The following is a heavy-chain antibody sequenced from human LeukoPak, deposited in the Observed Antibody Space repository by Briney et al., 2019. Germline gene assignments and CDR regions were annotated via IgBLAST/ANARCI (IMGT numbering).Heavy chain of an antibody. CDR3: AKDARSGSGYYYYYMDV. D-gene: IGHD3-3*01. V-gene: IGHV3-21*01. J-gene: IGHJ6*03. CDR1: GFTFSSYS. CDR2: ISSSSSYI. Sequence: PGGSLRLSCAASGFTFSSYSMNWVRQAPGKGLEWVSSISSSSSYIYYADSVKGRFTISRDNSKNTLYLQMNSLRAEDTAVYYCAKDARSGSGYYYYYMDVWGKGTTVTVSS.